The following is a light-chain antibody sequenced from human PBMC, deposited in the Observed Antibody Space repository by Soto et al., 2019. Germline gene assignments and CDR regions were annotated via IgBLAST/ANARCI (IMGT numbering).Light chain of an antibody. CDR1: QTISNY. CDR3: QQTYSTPIT. V-gene: IGKV1-39*01. J-gene: IGKJ5*01. CDR2: GAS. Sequence: DIQMTQSPSSLSASVVDRFTITCCASQTISNYLNWYQQIPGKAPKLLIYGASNLQSGVPSRFSGRESGTDFILTISSLQPEDFATYYCQQTYSTPITFGQGTQLEIK.